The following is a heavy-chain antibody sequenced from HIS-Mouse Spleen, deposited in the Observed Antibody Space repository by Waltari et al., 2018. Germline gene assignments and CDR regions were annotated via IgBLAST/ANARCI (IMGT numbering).Heavy chain of an antibody. Sequence: QVQLVQSGAEVKKPGASVKVSCKASGYTFTGYYMHWVRQAPGQGLEWLGCINPNSGGTNDAQKFQGRVTMTRDTSISTAYMELSRLRSDDTAVYYCARAKPQFRALDYWGQGTLVTVSS. CDR2: INPNSGGT. J-gene: IGHJ4*02. CDR1: GYTFTGYY. CDR3: ARAKPQFRALDY. V-gene: IGHV1-2*02.